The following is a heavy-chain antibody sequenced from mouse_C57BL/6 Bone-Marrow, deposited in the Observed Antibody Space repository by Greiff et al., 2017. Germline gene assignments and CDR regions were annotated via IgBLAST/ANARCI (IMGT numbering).Heavy chain of an antibody. Sequence: EVQLVESGGDLVKPGGSLKLSCAASGFTFSSYGMSWVRQTPDKRLEWVATISSGGSYTYYPDSVKGRFTISRDNAKNTLYLQMSSLKSEDTAMYYCARQRGNWDGFAYWGQGTLVTVSA. CDR2: ISSGGSYT. J-gene: IGHJ3*01. CDR3: ARQRGNWDGFAY. CDR1: GFTFSSYG. D-gene: IGHD4-1*01. V-gene: IGHV5-6*01.